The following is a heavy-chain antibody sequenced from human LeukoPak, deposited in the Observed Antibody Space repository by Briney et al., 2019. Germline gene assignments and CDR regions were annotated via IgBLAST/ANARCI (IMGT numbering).Heavy chain of an antibody. Sequence: GSLRLSCAASGFTFSSYGMHWVRQAPGKGLEWAAFIRYDGSNKYYADSVKGRFTISRDNSKNTLYLQMNSLRAEDTAVYYCARESGIAAAGFDYWGQGTLVTVSS. J-gene: IGHJ4*02. CDR2: IRYDGSNK. CDR3: ARESGIAAAGFDY. CDR1: GFTFSSYG. V-gene: IGHV3-30*02. D-gene: IGHD6-13*01.